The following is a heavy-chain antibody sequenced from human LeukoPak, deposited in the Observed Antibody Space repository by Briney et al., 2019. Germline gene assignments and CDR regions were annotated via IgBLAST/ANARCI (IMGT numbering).Heavy chain of an antibody. D-gene: IGHD5-12*01. CDR3: ARDYSGYDPYFDY. CDR2: IYTSGST. CDR1: GGSISSGSYY. J-gene: IGHJ4*02. Sequence: SETLSLTCTVSGGSISSGSYYWSWIRQPAGKGLEWIGRIYTSGSTNYNPSLKSRVTISVDTSKNQFSLKLSSVTAADTAVYYCARDYSGYDPYFDYWGQGTLVTVSS. V-gene: IGHV4-61*02.